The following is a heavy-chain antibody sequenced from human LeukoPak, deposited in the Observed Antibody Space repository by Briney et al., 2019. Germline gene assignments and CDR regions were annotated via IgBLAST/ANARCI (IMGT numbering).Heavy chain of an antibody. CDR3: ARDRLLDY. V-gene: IGHV3-7*04. CDR1: GFTFSSYW. J-gene: IGHJ4*02. Sequence: GGFLRLSCAASGFTFSSYWMSWVRQAPGKGLEWVANIKEDGGEKYYVASVKGRFTISRDNAKNSLYLQMNSLRGEDTAVYFCARDRLLDYWGQGTLVTVSS. CDR2: IKEDGGEK.